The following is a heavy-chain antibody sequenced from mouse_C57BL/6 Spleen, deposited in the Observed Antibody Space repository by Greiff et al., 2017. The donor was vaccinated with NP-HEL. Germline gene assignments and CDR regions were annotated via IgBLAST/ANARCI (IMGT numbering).Heavy chain of an antibody. CDR3: AKTPDGYYEAWFAY. CDR1: GFSLTSYG. Sequence: VQLQQSGPGLVQPSQSLSITCTVSGFSLTSYGVHWVRQSPGKGLEWLGVIWRGGSTDYNAAFMSRLSITKDNSKSQVFFKMNSLQADDTAIYYCAKTPDGYYEAWFAYWGQGTLVTVSA. CDR2: IWRGGST. D-gene: IGHD2-3*01. V-gene: IGHV2-5*01. J-gene: IGHJ3*01.